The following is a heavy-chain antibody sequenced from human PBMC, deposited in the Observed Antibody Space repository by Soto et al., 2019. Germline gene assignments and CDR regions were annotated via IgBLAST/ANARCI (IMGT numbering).Heavy chain of an antibody. D-gene: IGHD5-12*01. CDR2: VRSKANTYAT. Sequence: PGGSLRLSCAASGLSFSGSDMHWGRQASGKGLEWVGRVRSKANTYATSYAASVKGRFTISRDDSKNTVYLQMNSLKTEDSAVYYCTRQGPTDGYNWGFDSWGQGXRVTVYS. V-gene: IGHV3-73*01. CDR3: TRQGPTDGYNWGFDS. CDR1: GLSFSGSD. J-gene: IGHJ4*02.